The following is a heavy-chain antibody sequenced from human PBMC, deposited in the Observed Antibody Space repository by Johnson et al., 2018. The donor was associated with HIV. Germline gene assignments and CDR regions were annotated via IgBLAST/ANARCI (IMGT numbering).Heavy chain of an antibody. CDR2: IRYDGNNK. CDR3: ARVAGDQVVLDAFDI. V-gene: IGHV3-30*02. CDR1: GFTFSSYG. Sequence: QVQLVESGGGVVQPGGSLRLSCEASGFTFSSYGMHWVRQAPGKGLEWVGFIRYDGNNKYYADSVKGRFTISRDNSKNTLYLQMNSLRAEDTAVYYCARVAGDQVVLDAFDIWGQGTMVTVSS. D-gene: IGHD7-27*01. J-gene: IGHJ3*02.